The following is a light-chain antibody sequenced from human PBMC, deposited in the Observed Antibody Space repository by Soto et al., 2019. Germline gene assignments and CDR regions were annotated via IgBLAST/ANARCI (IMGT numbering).Light chain of an antibody. J-gene: IGKJ1*01. CDR1: QSVSSN. V-gene: IGKV3-15*01. Sequence: EIVMTQSPATLSVSPGERATLSCRASQSVSSNLAWYQQKPGQAPRLLIYGASTRATGIPARFSGSGSGTEFTLTISSLQSEDFAVYYCQQXNNWPGTLGQGTKVDIK. CDR3: QQXNNWPGT. CDR2: GAS.